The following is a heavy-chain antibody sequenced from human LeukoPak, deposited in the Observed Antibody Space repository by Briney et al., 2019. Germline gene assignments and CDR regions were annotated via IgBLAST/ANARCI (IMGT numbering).Heavy chain of an antibody. D-gene: IGHD4-17*01. CDR2: INPSGGGT. V-gene: IGHV1-46*01. CDR3: ARGRYGDYVFDY. CDR1: GYAFTSYY. J-gene: IGHJ4*02. Sequence: GASVKVSCKASGYAFTSYYMHWVRQAPGQGLEWMGIINPSGGGTSYAQKFQGRVTMTRDTSTSTVYMEVSSLRSEDTAVYYCARGRYGDYVFDYWGQGTLVTVSS.